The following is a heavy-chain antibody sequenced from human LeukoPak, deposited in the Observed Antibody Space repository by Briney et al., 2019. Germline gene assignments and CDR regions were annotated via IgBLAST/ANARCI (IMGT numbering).Heavy chain of an antibody. CDR1: GYTLTELS. V-gene: IGHV1-24*01. CDR2: FDPEDGET. D-gene: IGHD6-13*01. CDR3: ATEIAAATGGGYYFDY. J-gene: IGHJ4*02. Sequence: ASVKVSCKVSGYTLTELSMHWVRQAPGKGREWMGGFDPEDGETIYAQKFQGRVTMTEDTSTDTAYMELSSLRSEDTAVYYCATEIAAATGGGYYFDYWGQGTLVTVSS.